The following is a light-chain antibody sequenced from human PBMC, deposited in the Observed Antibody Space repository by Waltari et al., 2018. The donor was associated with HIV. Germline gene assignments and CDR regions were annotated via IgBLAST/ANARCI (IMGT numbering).Light chain of an antibody. CDR1: QSSSTY. J-gene: IGKJ1*01. CDR3: QQSYSTLWT. CDR2: NGN. V-gene: IGKV1-39*01. Sequence: DIQMTQSPSSLSASVGDRVTTSCRASQSSSTYLNWYQQKPGRAPKLLIYNGNILQGGVPSRFSGSGSGTDFTLSISSLQPEDFGTYYCQQSYSTLWTFGPGTKV.